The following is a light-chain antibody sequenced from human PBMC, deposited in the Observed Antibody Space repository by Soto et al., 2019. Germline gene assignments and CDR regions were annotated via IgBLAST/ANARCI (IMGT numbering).Light chain of an antibody. CDR2: EVS. CDR3: SSYTGSNIV. Sequence: QSALTQPRSVSGSPGQSVTLSCTGTSSDVGGYHYVSWYQHHPGKAPKIMIYEVSNRPSGVSSRFSGSKSGNTASLTISGLQAEDEADYYCSSYTGSNIVFGGGTQLTVL. J-gene: IGLJ3*02. V-gene: IGLV2-11*01. CDR1: SSDVGGYHY.